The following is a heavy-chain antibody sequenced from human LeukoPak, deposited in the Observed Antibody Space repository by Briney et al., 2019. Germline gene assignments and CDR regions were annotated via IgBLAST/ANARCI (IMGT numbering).Heavy chain of an antibody. V-gene: IGHV3-48*01. D-gene: IGHD3-3*01. J-gene: IGHJ4*02. CDR3: ARTMGYYDFWSGYYI. CDR1: GFTFSSYS. Sequence: EGSLRLSCAASGFTFSSYSMNWVRQAPGKGLEWVSYIISSSSTIYYADSVKGRFTISRDNAKNSLYLQMNSLRAEDTAVYYCARTMGYYDFWSGYYIWGQGTLVTVSS. CDR2: IISSSSTI.